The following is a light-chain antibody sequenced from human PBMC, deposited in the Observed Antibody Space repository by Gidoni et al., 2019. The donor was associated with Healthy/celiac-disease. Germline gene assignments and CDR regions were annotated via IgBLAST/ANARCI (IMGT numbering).Light chain of an antibody. J-gene: IGKJ4*01. Sequence: DIHMTQSPSSLSASVGDRVTINCRASQSISSYLNWYQQKPGKAPKLLIYAASSLQSGVPSRFSGSGYGTDFTLTISSLQPEDFATYYCQQSYSTLTFGGGTKVEIK. CDR1: QSISSY. CDR2: AAS. CDR3: QQSYSTLT. V-gene: IGKV1-39*01.